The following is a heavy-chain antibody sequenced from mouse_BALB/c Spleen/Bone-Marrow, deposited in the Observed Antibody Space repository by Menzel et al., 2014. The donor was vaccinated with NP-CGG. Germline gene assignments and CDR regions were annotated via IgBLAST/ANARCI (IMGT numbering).Heavy chain of an antibody. D-gene: IGHD4-1*01. V-gene: IGHV14-3*02. CDR2: IDPANGNT. CDR1: GFNIKDTY. Sequence: VQLQQSGAELVKPGASVKLSCTASGFNIKDTYMHWVKQRPEQGLEWIGRIDPANGNTKYDPKFQGKATITADTSSNAAYLQLSRLTSEDTAVYYCTRWGLGRGWFAYWGQRTLVNVSA. CDR3: TRWGLGRGWFAY. J-gene: IGHJ3*01.